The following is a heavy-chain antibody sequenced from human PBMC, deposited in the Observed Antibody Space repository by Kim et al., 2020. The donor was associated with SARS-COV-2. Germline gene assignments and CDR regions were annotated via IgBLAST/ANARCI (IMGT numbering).Heavy chain of an antibody. V-gene: IGHV3-33*06. Sequence: GGSLRLSCAASGFTFSSYGMHWVRQAPGKGLEWVAVIWYDGSNKYYADSVKGRFTISRDNSKNTLYLQMNSLRAEDTAVYYCAKPGGSGWLVDYWGQGTLVTVSS. CDR2: IWYDGSNK. D-gene: IGHD6-19*01. CDR1: GFTFSSYG. J-gene: IGHJ4*02. CDR3: AKPGGSGWLVDY.